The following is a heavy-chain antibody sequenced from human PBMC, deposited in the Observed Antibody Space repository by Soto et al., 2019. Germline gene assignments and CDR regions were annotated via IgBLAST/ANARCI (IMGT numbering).Heavy chain of an antibody. CDR1: GDSISSSHW. D-gene: IGHD1-1*01. J-gene: IGHJ4*02. CDR2: IFHSGAT. V-gene: IGHV4-4*02. Sequence: QVQLQESGPGLVEPSGTLSLTCAVSGDSISSSHWWSWVRQSPGKGLEWIGEIFHSGATKYNPSLESRVTMSVDKSNNQESHKLRSVTAADTAVYYCARQLERVDRPEGFEYWGQGTLATVSS. CDR3: ARQLERVDRPEGFEY.